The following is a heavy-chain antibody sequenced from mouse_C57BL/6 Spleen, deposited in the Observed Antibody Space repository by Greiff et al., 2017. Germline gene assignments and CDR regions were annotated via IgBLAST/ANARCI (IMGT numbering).Heavy chain of an antibody. V-gene: IGHV1-80*01. J-gene: IGHJ2*01. CDR3: ARPGTSRYFDY. Sequence: VMLVESGAELVKPGASVKISCKASGYAFSSYWMNWVKQRPGKGLEWIGQIYPGDGDTNYNGKFKGKATLTADKSSSTAYMQLSSLTSADSAVNFCARPGTSRYFDYWGQGTTLTVSS. CDR1: GYAFSSYW. CDR2: IYPGDGDT. D-gene: IGHD4-1*01.